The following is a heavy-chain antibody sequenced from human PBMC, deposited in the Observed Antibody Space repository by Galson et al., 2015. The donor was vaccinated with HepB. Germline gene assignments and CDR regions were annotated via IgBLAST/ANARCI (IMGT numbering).Heavy chain of an antibody. J-gene: IGHJ4*02. Sequence: SETLSLTCAVSGASISGDNWWGWVRQPPGKGLERIGEISHGGSTNYNPSLKSRVTISVDKSKNQFSLRLTSVTAADTAVYYCARFWSNYYRYFDYWGQGTLVTVSS. V-gene: IGHV4-4*02. CDR2: ISHGGST. CDR3: ARFWSNYYRYFDY. CDR1: GASISGDNW. D-gene: IGHD3-3*01.